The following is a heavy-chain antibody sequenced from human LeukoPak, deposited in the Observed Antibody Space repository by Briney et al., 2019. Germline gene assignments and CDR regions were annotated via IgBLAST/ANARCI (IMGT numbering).Heavy chain of an antibody. CDR1: GFTVRSNY. CDR3: ARGGSYLSAFDI. V-gene: IGHV3-53*01. Sequence: GGSLRLSCAASGFTVRSNYMSWVRQAPGKGLERVSLIYGGGRVFYADSVKGRFTISRDNSKNTLYLQMNSLKGEDTAVYDWARGGSYLSAFDIWGQGTMVTVSS. CDR2: IYGGGRV. J-gene: IGHJ3*02. D-gene: IGHD1-26*01.